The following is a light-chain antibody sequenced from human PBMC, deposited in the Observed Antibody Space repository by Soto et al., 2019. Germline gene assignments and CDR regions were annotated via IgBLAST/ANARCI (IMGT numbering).Light chain of an antibody. J-gene: IGKJ5*01. CDR1: QSVSSNY. CDR3: QQRSNWIT. V-gene: IGKV3D-20*02. CDR2: GAS. Sequence: DIVMTQSPATLSVSPGERATLSCRASQSVSSNYLAWHQQKPGQAPRLLIYGASSRATGIPDRFSGSGSGTDFTLTINRLEPEDFAVYYCQQRSNWITFGQGTRLEIK.